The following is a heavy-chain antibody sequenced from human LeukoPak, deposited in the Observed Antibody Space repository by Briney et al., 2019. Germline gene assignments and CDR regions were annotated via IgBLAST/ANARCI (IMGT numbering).Heavy chain of an antibody. CDR1: GFTFSSYV. J-gene: IGHJ4*02. D-gene: IGHD2-2*01. V-gene: IGHV3-23*01. CDR3: AKDNPHCTSPNCYFDF. CDR2: ISGSGGTT. Sequence: GGSLRLSCAASGFTFSSYVMSWVRQTPGKGLEWVSAISGSGGTTYYANFVKGRFTISRDNSKNTLYLQMNSLRAEDTTVYYCAKDNPHCTSPNCYFDFWGQGTLVTVSS.